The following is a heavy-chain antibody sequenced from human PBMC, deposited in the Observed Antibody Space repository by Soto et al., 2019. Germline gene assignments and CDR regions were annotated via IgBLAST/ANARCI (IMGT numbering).Heavy chain of an antibody. D-gene: IGHD1-26*01. CDR3: GRGRSGQIVVFY. CDR2: IGPETGAT. V-gene: IGHV1-2*02. Sequence: ASVKVSCKASGYTFTGHYIHWVRQAPEQGPEWMGEIGPETGATRYAQKFQGRATMTRDMSITTVYMELNNLSPDDTAVYYCGRGRSGQIVVFYWGQGTPVTVSS. J-gene: IGHJ4*02. CDR1: GYTFTGHY.